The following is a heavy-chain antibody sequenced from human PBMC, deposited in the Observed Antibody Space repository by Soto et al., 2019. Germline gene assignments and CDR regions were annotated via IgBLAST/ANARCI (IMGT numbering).Heavy chain of an antibody. CDR1: GFTFSSYA. V-gene: IGHV3-23*01. CDR2: ISGSGGST. D-gene: IGHD6-19*01. J-gene: IGHJ6*03. CDR3: AKGGTSVWYAMGYTYYYYYMDV. Sequence: GGSLRLSCAASGFTFSSYAMTWVRQAPGKGLEWVSAISGSGGSTYYADSVKGRFTISRDNSKNTLYLQMNSLRAEDTAVYYCAKGGTSVWYAMGYTYYYYYMDVWGKGTTVTVS.